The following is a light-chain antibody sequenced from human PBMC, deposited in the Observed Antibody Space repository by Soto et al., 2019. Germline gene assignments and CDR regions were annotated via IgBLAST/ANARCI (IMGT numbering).Light chain of an antibody. CDR2: GAS. CDR1: QSVNSN. Sequence: ETVMTQSPATLSVSPWERATLSCLASQSVNSNLAWYQQKLGQAPRVLIYGASTRATGIPDRFSGSGSGTDFTLTISRLEPEDFAVYYCQQYGSSPVTFGPGTKVDIK. V-gene: IGKV3-20*01. J-gene: IGKJ3*01. CDR3: QQYGSSPVT.